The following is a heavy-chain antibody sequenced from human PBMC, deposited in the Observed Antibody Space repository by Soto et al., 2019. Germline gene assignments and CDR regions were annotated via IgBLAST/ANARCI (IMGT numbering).Heavy chain of an antibody. Sequence: QVPLVQSGAEVKKPGSSVTVSCKASGGTFSSYAIHWVRQAPGQGLEWMGGIIPMYGPAKYAQMFQGSVTITPDESTTTVYMELTSLTSQDTAVYYWAIVTSMVRGVIDNWFDPWGHGTLVTVSS. D-gene: IGHD3-10*01. CDR1: GGTFSSYA. J-gene: IGHJ5*02. V-gene: IGHV1-69*01. CDR2: IIPMYGPA. CDR3: AIVTSMVRGVIDNWFDP.